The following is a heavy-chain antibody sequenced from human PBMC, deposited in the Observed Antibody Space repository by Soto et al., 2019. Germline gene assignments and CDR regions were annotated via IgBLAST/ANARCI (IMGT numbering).Heavy chain of an antibody. CDR3: VKRGRNWGAFDF. J-gene: IGHJ3*01. D-gene: IGHD7-27*01. CDR1: GFILNNYA. V-gene: IGHV3-23*01. CDR2: IGGTDGDSDGVP. Sequence: VQLLEAGGDLVQPGGSLRLSGVASGFILNNYAMSWVRQAPGKGLEWVLTIGGTDGDSDGVPWYEDSAKGRFTLSRDSSENTLFLHMDNLRADYSALYYCVKRGRNWGAFDFWGQGTTVVVSS.